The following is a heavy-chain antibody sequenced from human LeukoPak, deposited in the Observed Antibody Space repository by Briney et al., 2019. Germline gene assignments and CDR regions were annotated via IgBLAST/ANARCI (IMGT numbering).Heavy chain of an antibody. CDR3: AREASGYFRDF. J-gene: IGHJ4*02. D-gene: IGHD3-3*01. V-gene: IGHV3-33*01. Sequence: GGSLRLSCAASGFTFSTFGMHWLRQAPGKGLEWVAGIWRDGSRKHYGDSVKGRLTISRDNSNNTLFLQMNSLRAEDTAVYYCAREASGYFRDFWGQGTLVIVSS. CDR2: IWRDGSRK. CDR1: GFTFSTFG.